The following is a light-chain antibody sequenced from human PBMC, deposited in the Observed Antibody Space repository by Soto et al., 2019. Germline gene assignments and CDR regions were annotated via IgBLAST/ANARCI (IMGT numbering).Light chain of an antibody. CDR1: QSVNTKY. CDR3: QQRSSWPLT. J-gene: IGKJ4*01. Sequence: EIVLTQSPGTLSLSPGERATLSCRASQSVNTKYLAWYQQKPGQAPRLLISGVSSRATGIPDRFSGSGSGTDFILTISRVEPEDFAVYYCQQRSSWPLTFGGGTKVDIK. V-gene: IGKV3D-20*02. CDR2: GVS.